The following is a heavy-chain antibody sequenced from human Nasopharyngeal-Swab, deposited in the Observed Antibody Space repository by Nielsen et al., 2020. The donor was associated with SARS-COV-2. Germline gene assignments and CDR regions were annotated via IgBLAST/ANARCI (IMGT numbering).Heavy chain of an antibody. Sequence: GESLKISCKGSGYSFTSYWIGWLRQMPGKGLEWMGIIYPGDSDTRYSPSFQGQVTISADKSISTAYLQWSSLKASDTAMYYCARLYYYDSSGYPYYYYYYGMDVWGQGTTVTVSS. CDR2: IYPGDSDT. D-gene: IGHD3-22*01. CDR3: ARLYYYDSSGYPYYYYYYGMDV. CDR1: GYSFTSYW. J-gene: IGHJ6*02. V-gene: IGHV5-51*01.